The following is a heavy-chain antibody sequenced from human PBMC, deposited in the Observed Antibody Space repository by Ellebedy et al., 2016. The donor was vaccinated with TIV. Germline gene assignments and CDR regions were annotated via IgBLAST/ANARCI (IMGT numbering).Heavy chain of an antibody. J-gene: IGHJ3*01. D-gene: IGHD3-10*01. V-gene: IGHV4-30-4*08. CDR2: IYYIGTT. Sequence: MPSETLSLTCTVSGGSMISDDHYWSWVRQPPGKGLEWIGYIYYIGTTYYNPSLKHRLIMSVDKSKSQVSLKLTSVTATDTAVYYCARGGGDRPHALEVWGQGTKVTVSS. CDR1: GGSMISDDHY. CDR3: ARGGGDRPHALEV.